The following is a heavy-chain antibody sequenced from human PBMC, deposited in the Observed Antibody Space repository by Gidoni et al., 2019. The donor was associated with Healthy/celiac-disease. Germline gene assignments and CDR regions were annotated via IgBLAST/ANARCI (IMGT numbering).Heavy chain of an antibody. Sequence: EVQLVESGGGLVKPGGCLRLSCAASGGTCRNAGMSGVRQAPGKGLEWVGRITSETDGGTTAYAAPVKGRFTISRDDSNNPLYLQMNSLTTEDTAVYYCTTPYYYDSSGYYYADYWGQGTLVTVSS. D-gene: IGHD3-22*01. V-gene: IGHV3-15*01. CDR2: ITSETDGGTT. CDR3: TTPYYYDSSGYYYADY. CDR1: GGTCRNAG. J-gene: IGHJ4*02.